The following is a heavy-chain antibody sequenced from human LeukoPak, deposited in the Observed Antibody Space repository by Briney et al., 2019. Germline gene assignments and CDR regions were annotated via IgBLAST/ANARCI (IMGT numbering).Heavy chain of an antibody. Sequence: SETLSLTCTVSGGSISSSSYYWGWDRQPPGKGLEWIGNIYYSGSTYYNPSLKSRVTISVDTSKNQFSLKLSSVTAADTAVYYCARSYDNSGRDYWGQGTLVTVSS. D-gene: IGHD3-22*01. V-gene: IGHV4-39*01. CDR1: GGSISSSSYY. CDR3: ARSYDNSGRDY. J-gene: IGHJ4*02. CDR2: IYYSGST.